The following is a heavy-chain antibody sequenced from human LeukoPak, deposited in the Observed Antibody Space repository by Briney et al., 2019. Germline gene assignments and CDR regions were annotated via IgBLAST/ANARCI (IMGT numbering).Heavy chain of an antibody. D-gene: IGHD4/OR15-4a*01. J-gene: IGHJ4*02. CDR2: ISGSGGST. V-gene: IGHV3-23*01. CDR3: AKKRWLTAYYFDY. CDR1: GFTFSYYS. Sequence: GGSLRLSCAASGFTFSYYSMSWVRQAPGKGLEWVSAISGSGGSTYYADSVKGRFTISRDNSKNTLYLQMNSLRAEDTAVYYCAKKRWLTAYYFDYWGQGTLVTVSS.